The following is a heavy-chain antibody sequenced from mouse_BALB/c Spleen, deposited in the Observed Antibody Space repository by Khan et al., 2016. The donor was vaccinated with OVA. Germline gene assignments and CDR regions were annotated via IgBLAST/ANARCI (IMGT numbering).Heavy chain of an antibody. CDR1: GFSLTNYG. CDR2: IWSDGST. V-gene: IGHV2-6-1*01. J-gene: IGHJ4*01. D-gene: IGHD2-10*01. Sequence: VQLQESGPGLVAPSQSLSITCTISGFSLTNYGVHWVRLPPGKGLEWLVVIWSDGSTTYNSALKSRLSISKDNSKSQVFLKMNSRQTDDTAMYYCARQPYYHYYVMDCWDPGTSVPVSS. CDR3: ARQPYYHYYVMDC.